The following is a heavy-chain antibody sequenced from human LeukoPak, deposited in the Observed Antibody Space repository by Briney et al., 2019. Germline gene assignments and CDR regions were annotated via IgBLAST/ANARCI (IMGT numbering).Heavy chain of an antibody. J-gene: IGHJ5*02. CDR3: AKRPNWSDMSWFDP. CDR1: GGTFSSYA. Sequence: SVKVSCKASGGTFSSYAISWVRQAPGQGLEWMGGIIPIFGTANYAQKFQGRVTITADKSTSTAYMELSSLRSEDTAVYYCAKRPNWSDMSWFDPWGQGTLVTVSS. V-gene: IGHV1-69*06. CDR2: IIPIFGTA. D-gene: IGHD1-1*01.